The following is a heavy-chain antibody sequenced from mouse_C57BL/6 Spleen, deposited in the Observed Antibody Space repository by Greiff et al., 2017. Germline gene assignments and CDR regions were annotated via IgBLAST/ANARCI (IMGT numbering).Heavy chain of an antibody. CDR1: GYTFTDYY. V-gene: IGHV1-26*01. CDR3: ARRPYYYGSRGLDY. D-gene: IGHD1-1*01. Sequence: VQLQPSGPELVKPGASVKISCKASGYTFTDYYMNWVKQSHGKSLEWIGDINPNNGGTSYNQKFKGKATLTVDKSSSTAYMELRSLTSEDSAVYYCARRPYYYGSRGLDYWGQGTTLTVSS. CDR2: INPNNGGT. J-gene: IGHJ2*01.